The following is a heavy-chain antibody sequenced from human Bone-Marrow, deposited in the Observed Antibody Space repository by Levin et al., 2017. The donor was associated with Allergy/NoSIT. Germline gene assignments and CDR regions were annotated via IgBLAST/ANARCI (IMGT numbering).Heavy chain of an antibody. CDR1: GFTFSSYA. J-gene: IGHJ6*02. Sequence: GESLKISCAASGFTFSSYAMHWVRQAPGKGLEWVAVISYDGSNKYYADSVKGRFTISRDNSKNTLYLQMNSLRAEDTAVYYCARDGPGAAHYYYYGMDVWGQGTTVTVSS. CDR2: ISYDGSNK. V-gene: IGHV3-30*04. D-gene: IGHD6-6*01. CDR3: ARDGPGAAHYYYYGMDV.